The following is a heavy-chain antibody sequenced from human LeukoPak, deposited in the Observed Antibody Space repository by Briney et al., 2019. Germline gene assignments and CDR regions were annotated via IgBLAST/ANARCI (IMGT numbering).Heavy chain of an antibody. V-gene: IGHV4-31*03. Sequence: SQTLSLTCTVSGGSISSGGYYWNWIRQHPGKGLEWIGYIYYSGSTYYNPSLKSRVTISVDTSKNQFSLKLSSVTAADTAVYYCARGEGYCSGGSCLDHFDYWGQGTLVTVSS. J-gene: IGHJ4*02. CDR2: IYYSGST. D-gene: IGHD2-15*01. CDR1: GGSISSGGYY. CDR3: ARGEGYCSGGSCLDHFDY.